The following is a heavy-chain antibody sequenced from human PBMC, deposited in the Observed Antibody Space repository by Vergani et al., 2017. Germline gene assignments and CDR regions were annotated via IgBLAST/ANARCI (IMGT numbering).Heavy chain of an antibody. J-gene: IGHJ4*02. D-gene: IGHD3-10*01. CDR3: ARDPYGSGSPDY. Sequence: VQLVESGGCLVKPGGSLRLSCAASGFTFSSYAISWVRQAPGQGLEWMGGIIPIFGTANYAQKFQGRVTITADESTSTAYMELSSLRSEDTAVYYCARDPYGSGSPDYWGQGTLVTVSS. V-gene: IGHV1-69*01. CDR1: GFTFSSYA. CDR2: IIPIFGTA.